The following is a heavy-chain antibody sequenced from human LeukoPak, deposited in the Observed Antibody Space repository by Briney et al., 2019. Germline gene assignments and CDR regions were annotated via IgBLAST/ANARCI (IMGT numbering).Heavy chain of an antibody. D-gene: IGHD6-13*01. CDR2: IYHSGST. CDR3: AREKGSLGAFDI. J-gene: IGHJ3*02. Sequence: SETLSLTCTVSGGSISSGGYYWSWIRQPPGKGLEWIGYIYHSGSTYYNPSLKSRVTISVDRSKNQFSLKLSSVTVADTAVYYCAREKGSLGAFDIWGQGTMVTVSS. V-gene: IGHV4-30-2*01. CDR1: GGSISSGGYY.